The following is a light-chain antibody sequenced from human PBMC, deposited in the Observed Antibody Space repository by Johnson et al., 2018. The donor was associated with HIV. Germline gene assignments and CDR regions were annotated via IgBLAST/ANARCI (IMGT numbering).Light chain of an antibody. J-gene: IGLJ1*01. CDR1: SSNIGNNY. V-gene: IGLV1-51*01. CDR2: DNN. Sequence: QSVLTQPPSVSAAPGQTVTISCSGSSSNIGNNYVSWYQQLPGTAPKLLIYDNNKRPSGIPDRFSGSKSGTSATLGITGLQTGDEADYYCGTWDAGRRAGVFGTGTEVTVL. CDR3: GTWDAGRRAGV.